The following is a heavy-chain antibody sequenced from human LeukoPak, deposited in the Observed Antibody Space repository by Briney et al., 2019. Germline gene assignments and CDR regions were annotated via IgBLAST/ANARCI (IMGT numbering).Heavy chain of an antibody. J-gene: IGHJ4*02. CDR2: ISPDGNKE. CDR1: GFTFSIFG. D-gene: IGHD1/OR15-1a*01. CDR3: AKVNNYDDY. Sequence: RSLRLSCAASGFTFSIFGIHWVRQAPGKGLEWVAAISPDGNKEYYTESVKGRFTVSRDNSKNMIYLQMNSLRGEDSAVYYCAKVNNYDDYWGQGTLVTVSS. V-gene: IGHV3-30*18.